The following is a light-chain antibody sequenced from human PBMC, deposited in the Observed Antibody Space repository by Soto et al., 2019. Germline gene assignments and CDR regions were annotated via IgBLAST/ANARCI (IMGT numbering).Light chain of an antibody. CDR1: QSIKNW. J-gene: IGKJ3*01. CDR3: QQYNSYSQFT. V-gene: IGKV1-5*03. CDR2: KAS. Sequence: IHMTQSPSTLSASVGDRVTITCRASQSIKNWLAWYQQKPGEAPKLLIYKASTLESGVPSRFSGSGSGTEFTLTISCLQPDDVATYHCQQYNSYSQFTFGPGTKVDIK.